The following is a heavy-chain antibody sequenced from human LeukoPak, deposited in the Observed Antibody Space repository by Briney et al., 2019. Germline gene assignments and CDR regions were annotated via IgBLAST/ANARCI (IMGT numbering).Heavy chain of an antibody. Sequence: GGSLRLSCAASGFTLTHAWMTWVRQTPGKGLEWVGRIKSEADGGTVDYAAPVKGRFTISRDDSKNTLYLQMNSLKTEDTAVYYCTTDEYCSGGSCLFDSWGQGTLVTVSS. V-gene: IGHV3-15*01. CDR1: GFTLTHAW. CDR2: IKSEADGGTV. J-gene: IGHJ4*02. CDR3: TTDEYCSGGSCLFDS. D-gene: IGHD2-15*01.